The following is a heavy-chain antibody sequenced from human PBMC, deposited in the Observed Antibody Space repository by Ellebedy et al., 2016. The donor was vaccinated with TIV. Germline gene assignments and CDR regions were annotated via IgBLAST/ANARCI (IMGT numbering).Heavy chain of an antibody. J-gene: IGHJ4*02. CDR3: AKEGGNYGGNPNYFDY. D-gene: IGHD4-23*01. Sequence: GESLKISCAASGFTFDDYAMHWVRQAPGKGLEWVSLISWDGGSTYYADSVKGRFTISRDNSKNSLYLQMNSLRAEDTALYYCAKEGGNYGGNPNYFDYWGQGTLVTVSS. CDR2: ISWDGGST. CDR1: GFTFDDYA. V-gene: IGHV3-43D*03.